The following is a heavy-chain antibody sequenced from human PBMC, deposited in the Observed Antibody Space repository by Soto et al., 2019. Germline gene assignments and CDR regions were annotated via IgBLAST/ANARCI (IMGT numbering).Heavy chain of an antibody. CDR2: IIPIFGTA. CDR1: GGTFSSYA. Sequence: QVQLVQSGAEVKKPGSSVKVSCKASGGTFSSYAIIWVRQAPGQGLEWMGGIIPIFGTANYAQKFQGRVTITADKSTSTAYMELSSLRSEDTAVYYCARRGYCSGGSCYGWFDPWGQGTLVTVSS. V-gene: IGHV1-69*06. CDR3: ARRGYCSGGSCYGWFDP. D-gene: IGHD2-15*01. J-gene: IGHJ5*02.